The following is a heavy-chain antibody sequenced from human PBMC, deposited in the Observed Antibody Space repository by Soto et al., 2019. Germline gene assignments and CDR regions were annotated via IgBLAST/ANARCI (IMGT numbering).Heavy chain of an antibody. CDR1: GFTFSNAW. CDR2: IKSKTDGGTT. J-gene: IGHJ3*02. V-gene: IGHV3-15*01. Sequence: GGSLRLSCAASGFTFSNAWMSWVRQAPGKGLEWVGRIKSKTDGGTTDYAAPVKGRFTISRDDSKNTLYLQMNSLKTEDTAVYYCTTDLQPYHGWWPDIWGQGTMVTVSS. D-gene: IGHD2-15*01. CDR3: TTDLQPYHGWWPDI.